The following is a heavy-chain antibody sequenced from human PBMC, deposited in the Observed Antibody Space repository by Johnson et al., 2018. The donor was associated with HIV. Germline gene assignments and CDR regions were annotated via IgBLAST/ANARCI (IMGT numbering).Heavy chain of an antibody. CDR1: GFTFDDYA. Sequence: VQLVESGGVLVQPGRSLRLSCAASGFTFDDYAMHWVRQAPGKGLEWVSGIHSGDTTYYADSVKGRFTISRDNAKNSLYLQMNSLRAEDTAVYHCAKDKAVWGQGTMVTVSS. CDR3: AKDKAV. J-gene: IGHJ3*01. CDR2: IHSGDTT. V-gene: IGHV3-9*01.